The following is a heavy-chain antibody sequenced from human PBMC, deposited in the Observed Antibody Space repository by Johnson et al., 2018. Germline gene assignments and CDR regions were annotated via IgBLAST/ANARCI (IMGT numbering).Heavy chain of an antibody. V-gene: IGHV3-33*01. CDR2: IWYDGRQK. D-gene: IGHD4-17*01. CDR3: AGEGNGDHGMDV. CDR1: GFVFSGFA. J-gene: IGHJ6*02. Sequence: QVQLVESGGGVVQPGRSLRLSCAASGFVFSGFAMHWVRQPPGKGLEWVAIIWYDGRQKYYADFVKGRLTISRDNSKNIVYLEMSSRRVDDTAVYFCAGEGNGDHGMDVWGQGTTVSVSS.